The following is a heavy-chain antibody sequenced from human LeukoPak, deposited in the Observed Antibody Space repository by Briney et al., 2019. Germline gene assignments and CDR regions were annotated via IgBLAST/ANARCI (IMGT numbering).Heavy chain of an antibody. CDR3: ARHQGYYTLYYYYYYMDV. V-gene: IGHV5-51*01. Sequence: GESLKISCKGSGYSFTRFWIAWVRQMPGKGLEWMGIIYPGDSDTRFSPSFQGQVTISADKSISTAYLQWSSLKASDTAMYYCARHQGYYTLYYYYYYMDVWGKGTTVTVSS. CDR2: IYPGDSDT. D-gene: IGHD3-3*01. CDR1: GYSFTRFW. J-gene: IGHJ6*03.